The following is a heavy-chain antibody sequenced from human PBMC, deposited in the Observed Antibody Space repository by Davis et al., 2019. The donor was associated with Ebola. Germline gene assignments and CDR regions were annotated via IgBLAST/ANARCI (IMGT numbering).Heavy chain of an antibody. CDR1: GYTFTGYY. V-gene: IGHV1-2*02. CDR3: ARDLVPIVVVGDQLLWIYGMDV. D-gene: IGHD2-2*01. J-gene: IGHJ6*02. CDR2: INPNSGGT. Sequence: ASVKVSCKASGYTFTGYYMHWVRQAPGQGLEWMGWINPNSGGTNYAQKFQGRVTMTRDTSISTAYMELSRLRSDDTAVYYCARDLVPIVVVGDQLLWIYGMDVWGQGTTVTVSS.